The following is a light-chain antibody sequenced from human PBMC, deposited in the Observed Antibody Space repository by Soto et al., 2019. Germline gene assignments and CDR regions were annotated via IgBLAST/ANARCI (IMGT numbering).Light chain of an antibody. CDR3: SSYTSSSTPVV. V-gene: IGLV2-14*01. CDR2: DVS. Sequence: QSALTQPASVSGSPGQSITISCTGTSSDVGGYNYVSWYQQHPGKAPKLMIYDVSNRPSGVSNRFSGSKSGNTASLTISGLQADDHAAYYCSSYTSSSTPVVFGGGTKLTV. J-gene: IGLJ2*01. CDR1: SSDVGGYNY.